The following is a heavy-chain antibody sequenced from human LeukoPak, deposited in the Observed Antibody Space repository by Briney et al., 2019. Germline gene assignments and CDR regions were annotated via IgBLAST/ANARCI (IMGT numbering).Heavy chain of an antibody. CDR2: INHSGST. Sequence: SETLSLTCAVYGGSFSGYYWSWIRQPPGKGLEWIGEINHSGSTNYNPSLKSRVTISVDKSKNQFSLKLSSVTAADTAVYYCARDQEEGYYYGSGGFDPWGQGTLVTVSS. J-gene: IGHJ5*02. CDR1: GGSFSGYY. CDR3: ARDQEEGYYYGSGGFDP. D-gene: IGHD3-10*01. V-gene: IGHV4-34*01.